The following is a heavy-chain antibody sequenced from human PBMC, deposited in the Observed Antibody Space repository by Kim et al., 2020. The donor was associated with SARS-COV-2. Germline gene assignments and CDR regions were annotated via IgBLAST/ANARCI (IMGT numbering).Heavy chain of an antibody. D-gene: IGHD3-10*01. J-gene: IGHJ5*02. CDR3: ARVFRGP. V-gene: IGHV3-74*01. Sequence: DGSSPSAAASVKGRFTISRDSAKNTLYRQMISLRAENTAVYYCARVFRGPWGQGTLVTVSS. CDR2: DGSSP.